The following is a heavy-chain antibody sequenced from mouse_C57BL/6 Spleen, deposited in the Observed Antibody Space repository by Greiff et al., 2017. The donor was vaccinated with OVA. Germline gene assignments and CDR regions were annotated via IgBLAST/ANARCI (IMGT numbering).Heavy chain of an antibody. CDR3: ARSDTFFAY. V-gene: IGHV1-69*01. CDR2: IDPSDSYT. J-gene: IGHJ3*01. D-gene: IGHD5-1-1*01. CDR1: GYTFTSYW. Sequence: VQLQQPGAELVMPGASVKLSCKASGYTFTSYWMHWVKQRPGQGLEWIGEIDPSDSYTNYNQKFKGKSTLTVDNSSSTAYMQLSSLTSEDSAVYYCARSDTFFAYWGQGTLVTVSA.